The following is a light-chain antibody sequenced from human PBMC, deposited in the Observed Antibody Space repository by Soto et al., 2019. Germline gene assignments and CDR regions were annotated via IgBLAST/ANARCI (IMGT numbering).Light chain of an antibody. Sequence: DXXLXQSPPSLSASVGDAVTITCQASQDITNYLNWYQQRSGKSPKLLIFDAANLERGVPSRFSGSGSGTHFTFTISSLQPEDVATYYCQQYENRPLTFGGGTKVE. CDR1: QDITNY. V-gene: IGKV1-33*01. CDR3: QQYENRPLT. J-gene: IGKJ4*01. CDR2: DAA.